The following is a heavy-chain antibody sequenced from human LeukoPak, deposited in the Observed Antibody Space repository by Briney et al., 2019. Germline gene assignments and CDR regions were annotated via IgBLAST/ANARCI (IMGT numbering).Heavy chain of an antibody. J-gene: IGHJ2*01. CDR1: GFTFSNYW. Sequence: PGGSLRLSCAASGFTFSNYWMSWVRQAPGTGLEWVANIKQDGSEEYYVDSVKGRLTISRDNAKNSLYLQMNSLRAEDTAVYYCARVQLGGSWFFDPWGRGTLVTVSS. V-gene: IGHV3-7*03. D-gene: IGHD5-12*01. CDR3: ARVQLGGSWFFDP. CDR2: IKQDGSEE.